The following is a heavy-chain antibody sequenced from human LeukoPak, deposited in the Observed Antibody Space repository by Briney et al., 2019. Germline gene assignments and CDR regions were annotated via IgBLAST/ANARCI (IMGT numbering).Heavy chain of an antibody. CDR2: ISFSGSNT. J-gene: IGHJ5*02. CDR1: GFTFSSYA. D-gene: IGHD6-25*01. V-gene: IGHV3-23*01. Sequence: PGGSLTLSCAASGFTFSSYAMSWVRQAPGKGLEWVSAISFSGSNTYYADSVKGRFTISRDNLKNTLYLQMNSLGAEDTAVYFCAKEVKAATNWFDPWGQGTLVTVSS. CDR3: AKEVKAATNWFDP.